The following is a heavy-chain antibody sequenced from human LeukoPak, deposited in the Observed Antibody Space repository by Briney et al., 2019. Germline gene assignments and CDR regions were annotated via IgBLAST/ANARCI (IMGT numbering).Heavy chain of an antibody. J-gene: IGHJ3*02. D-gene: IGHD3/OR15-3a*01. V-gene: IGHV3-23*01. Sequence: PGGSLRLSCAASGFTFRGYEMSWVRQAPGKGLEWLSGISGSGDRTYYADSVKGRFTISRDNSKNTLYLQMNSLIAEDTAVYYCVKEGPRGLAFDIWGQGTMVTVSS. CDR1: GFTFRGYE. CDR2: ISGSGDRT. CDR3: VKEGPRGLAFDI.